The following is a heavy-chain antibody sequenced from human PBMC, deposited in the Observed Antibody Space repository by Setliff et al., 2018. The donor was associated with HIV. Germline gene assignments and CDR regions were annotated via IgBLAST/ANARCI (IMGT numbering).Heavy chain of an antibody. CDR2: INHSGST. Sequence: SETLSLTCAVYVESFSGFYWSWIRQPPGKGLEWIGEINHSGSTNYNPSLKSRVTISVDTSKNQFSLKLKSVTATDTAVYYCARALAVTHWGYFDYWGQGTLVTVSS. CDR3: ARALAVTHWGYFDY. CDR1: VESFSGFY. D-gene: IGHD7-27*01. V-gene: IGHV4-34*01. J-gene: IGHJ4*02.